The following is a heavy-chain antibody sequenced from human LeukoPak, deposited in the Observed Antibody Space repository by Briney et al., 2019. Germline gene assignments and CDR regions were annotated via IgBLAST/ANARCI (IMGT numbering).Heavy chain of an antibody. CDR1: GGSISSYY. CDR3: ARANTNNDAFDI. Sequence: SETLSLTCSVSGGSISSYYWSWIWQPPGKGLEWIGNIYYSGSTNDNPSLKTRVTISVDTSKNQFSLQLSSVTAADTAVYYCARANTNNDAFDIWGRGDIGHRLF. J-gene: IGHJ3*02. D-gene: IGHD3-16*01. CDR2: IYYSGST. V-gene: IGHV4-59*01.